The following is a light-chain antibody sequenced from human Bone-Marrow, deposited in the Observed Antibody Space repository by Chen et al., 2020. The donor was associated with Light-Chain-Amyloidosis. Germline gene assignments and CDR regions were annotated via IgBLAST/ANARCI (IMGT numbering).Light chain of an antibody. CDR3: MQRVEFPYT. Sequence: VLTQTPLSLPVTPGEPASISCRSSQTSFNGTEGSTYVDWYLQKPGQSPQLLIFRLSNRASGVPDRFSGTGSGTDFTLQISRVEVDDVGVYYCMQRVEFPYTFGQGTKLEIK. CDR2: RLS. V-gene: IGKV2-40*01. J-gene: IGKJ2*01. CDR1: QTSFNGTEGSTY.